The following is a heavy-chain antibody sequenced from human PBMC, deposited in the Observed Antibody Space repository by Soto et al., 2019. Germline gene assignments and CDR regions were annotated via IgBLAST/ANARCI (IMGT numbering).Heavy chain of an antibody. CDR1: GDSISSGGYY. V-gene: IGHV4-31*03. CDR3: ARSSPSTVTTFDY. J-gene: IGHJ4*02. CDR2: IYYSGST. D-gene: IGHD4-17*01. Sequence: SETLSLTCTVSGDSISSGGYYWSWIRQHPGKGLEWIGYIYYSGSTYYNPSLKSRVTISVDTSKNQFSLKLSSVTAADTAVYYCARSSPSTVTTFDYWCQGTLVTLSA.